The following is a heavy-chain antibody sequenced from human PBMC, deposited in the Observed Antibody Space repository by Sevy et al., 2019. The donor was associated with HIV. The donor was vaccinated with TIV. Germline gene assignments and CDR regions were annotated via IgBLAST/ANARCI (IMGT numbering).Heavy chain of an antibody. CDR2: IFPGDSET. CDR3: ARSRSGYFDSSGYYIN. CDR1: GYSFTSHW. D-gene: IGHD3-22*01. J-gene: IGHJ4*02. Sequence: GESLKISCKGHGYSFTSHWIGWVRQMPGKGLDWMGIIFPGDSETRYSPSFQGEVTISADKSISTAFLQWSSRKASDTAIYYCARSRSGYFDSSGYYINWGQGTLVTVSS. V-gene: IGHV5-51*01.